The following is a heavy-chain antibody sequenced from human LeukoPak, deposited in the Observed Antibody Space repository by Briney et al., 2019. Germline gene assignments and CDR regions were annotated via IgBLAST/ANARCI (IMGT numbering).Heavy chain of an antibody. Sequence: GASVKVSCKASGYTFTSYDINWVRQATGQGLEWMGWMNPNSGNTGYAQKFQGRVTITRNTSISTAYMELSSLRSEDTAVYYCARGSDYGGPRLFGYWGQGTLVTVSS. CDR3: ARGSDYGGPRLFGY. CDR1: GYTFTSYD. V-gene: IGHV1-8*03. J-gene: IGHJ4*02. D-gene: IGHD4-23*01. CDR2: MNPNSGNT.